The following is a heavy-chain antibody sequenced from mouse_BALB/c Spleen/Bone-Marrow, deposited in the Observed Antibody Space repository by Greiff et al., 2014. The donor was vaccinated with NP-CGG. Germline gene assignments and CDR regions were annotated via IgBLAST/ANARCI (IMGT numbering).Heavy chain of an antibody. V-gene: IGHV1-5*01. D-gene: IGHD1-1*01. CDR2: IYPGNSDT. CDR1: GYSFTSYW. Sequence: VHVKQSGTVLARPGASVKMSCKASGYSFTSYWMHWVKQRPGQGLEWIGAIYPGNSDTSYNQKFKAKAKLTAVTSASTAYMELSSLTNEDSAVYYCTREGTVEEVWAMDYWGQGTSVTVSS. J-gene: IGHJ4*01. CDR3: TREGTVEEVWAMDY.